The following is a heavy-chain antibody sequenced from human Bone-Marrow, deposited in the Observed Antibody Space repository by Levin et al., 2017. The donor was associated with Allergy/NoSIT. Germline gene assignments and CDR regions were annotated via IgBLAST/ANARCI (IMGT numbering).Heavy chain of an antibody. CDR3: AREKQQLARYYYYYMDV. CDR1: GFTFDDYG. Sequence: GESLKISCAASGFTFDDYGMSWVRQAPGKGLEWVSGINWKGGSTGYADSVKGRFTISRDNAKNSLYLQMNSLRAEDTALYYCAREKQQLARYYYYYMDVWGKGTTVTVSS. V-gene: IGHV3-20*04. J-gene: IGHJ6*03. CDR2: INWKGGST. D-gene: IGHD6-13*01.